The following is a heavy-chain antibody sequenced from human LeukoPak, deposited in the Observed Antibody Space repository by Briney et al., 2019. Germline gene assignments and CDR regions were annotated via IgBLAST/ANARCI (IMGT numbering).Heavy chain of an antibody. Sequence: PGGSLRLSCAASGFTFSSYSMNWVRQAPGKGLEWVSYISSSSSTIYYADSVKGRFTISRDNAKNSLYLQMNSLRDEDTAVYYCASISSLHVDYYDSSGYYSSKDYWGQGTLVTVSS. CDR3: ASISSLHVDYYDSSGYYSSKDY. V-gene: IGHV3-48*02. CDR1: GFTFSSYS. CDR2: ISSSSSTI. J-gene: IGHJ4*02. D-gene: IGHD3-22*01.